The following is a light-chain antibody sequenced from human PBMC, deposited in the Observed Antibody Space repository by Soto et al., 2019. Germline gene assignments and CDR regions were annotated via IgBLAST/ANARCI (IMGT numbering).Light chain of an antibody. V-gene: IGKV1-5*03. CDR3: QHYNSYSEA. CDR1: QSISSW. Sequence: DIQMTHSPSTLSASVGDIVTITCRASQSISSWLAWYQQKPGKAPKLLIYKASTLKSGVPSRFSGSGSGTEFTLTISSLQPDDFAIYYCQHYNSYSEAFGQGTRLDIK. CDR2: KAS. J-gene: IGKJ5*01.